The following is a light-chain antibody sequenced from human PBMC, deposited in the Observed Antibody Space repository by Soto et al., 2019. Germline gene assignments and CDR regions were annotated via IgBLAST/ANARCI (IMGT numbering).Light chain of an antibody. Sequence: QLVLTQPPSASGTPGQRVTISCYGSSSNIGSNYVYWYQQLPGTAPKLLINRNNQRPSGVPDRFSGSKSGTSASLAISGLRSEDEADYYCATWDDSLSGLVVFGGGTKLTVL. CDR1: SSNIGSNY. J-gene: IGLJ2*01. CDR3: ATWDDSLSGLVV. V-gene: IGLV1-47*01. CDR2: RNN.